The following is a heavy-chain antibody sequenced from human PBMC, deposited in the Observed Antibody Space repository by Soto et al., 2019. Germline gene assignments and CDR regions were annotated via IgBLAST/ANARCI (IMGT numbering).Heavy chain of an antibody. Sequence: SETLSLTCAVSGGSISSSNWWSWVRQPPGKGLEWIGEIYHSGSTNYNPSLKSRVTISVDKSKNQFSLKLSSVTAADTAVYYCAPQCRDYYYYGMDVWGQGTPVTVSS. J-gene: IGHJ6*02. V-gene: IGHV4-4*02. D-gene: IGHD6-19*01. CDR2: IYHSGST. CDR3: APQCRDYYYYGMDV. CDR1: GGSISSSNW.